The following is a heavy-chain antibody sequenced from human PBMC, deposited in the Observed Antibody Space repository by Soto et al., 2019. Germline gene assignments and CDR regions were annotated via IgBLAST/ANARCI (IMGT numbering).Heavy chain of an antibody. CDR3: ARDTSRGEYDY. J-gene: IGHJ4*02. CDR1: GYTFTSYG. Sequence: QVQLVQSGAEVKKPGASVKVSCKASGYTFTSYGISWVRQAPGQGLEWMGWINVYNGKTNDAQKLQGRVTMTTDTSTSTAYLDLRSLRSDDTAVYFCARDTSRGEYDYWGQGTLVTVSS. CDR2: INVYNGKT. V-gene: IGHV1-18*01. D-gene: IGHD3-10*01.